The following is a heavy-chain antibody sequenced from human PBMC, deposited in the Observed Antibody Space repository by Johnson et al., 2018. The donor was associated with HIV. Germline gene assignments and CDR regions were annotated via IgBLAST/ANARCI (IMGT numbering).Heavy chain of an antibody. CDR2: INWNGGST. CDR1: GFTFDDYG. CDR3: AKERVVNVCSGGGAFDV. J-gene: IGHJ3*01. V-gene: IGHV3-20*04. Sequence: VQLVESGGGVVRPGGSLRLSCAASGFTFDDYGMSWVRQAPGKGLEWVSGINWNGGSTGYADSVKGRFTISLDNSNKKLYLQMKSLRAEATAVDYCAKERVVNVCSGGGAFDVWGQGTVVTVSS. D-gene: IGHD2-15*01.